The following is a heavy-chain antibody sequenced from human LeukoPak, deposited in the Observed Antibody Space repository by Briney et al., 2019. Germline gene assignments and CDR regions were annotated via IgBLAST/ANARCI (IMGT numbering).Heavy chain of an antibody. J-gene: IGHJ6*02. Sequence: SETQSLTCSVSDGSINSYYWNWIRRPPGKGLEWIGYIYYNGNTNYSPSLKSRVTMSVDTSKNLFSLKVSSVTAADTAVYYCARGRSNYYGMDVWGQGTTVTVSS. CDR2: IYYNGNT. V-gene: IGHV4-59*01. CDR1: DGSINSYY. D-gene: IGHD1-26*01. CDR3: ARGRSNYYGMDV.